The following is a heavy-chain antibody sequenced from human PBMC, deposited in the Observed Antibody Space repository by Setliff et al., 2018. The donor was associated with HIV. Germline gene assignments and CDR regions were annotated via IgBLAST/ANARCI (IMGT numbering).Heavy chain of an antibody. CDR3: ARSSGYYSTVFY. CDR1: GVSFSGYY. D-gene: IGHD3-22*01. CDR2: INHRGIT. Sequence: SETLSLTCAVYGVSFSGYYWSWIRQPPGKGLEWIGEINHRGITNYSPSLKSRVTISVDTSKNQFSLKLSSVTAADTAVYYCARSSGYYSTVFYWGQGTRVTVSS. J-gene: IGHJ4*02. V-gene: IGHV4-34*01.